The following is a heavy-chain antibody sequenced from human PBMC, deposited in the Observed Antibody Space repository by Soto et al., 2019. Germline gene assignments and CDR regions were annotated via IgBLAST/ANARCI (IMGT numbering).Heavy chain of an antibody. Sequence: PVRVAYRPSGYMCICRCIKYVQQTPGQGLEWMGWISAYNGNTKYAQNFQGRVTMTTDTSTSTAYMEMRSLRSDDTAVYYCARELHGSGSYYADYWGPGTLVTVS. D-gene: IGHD3-10*01. J-gene: IGHJ4*02. V-gene: IGHV1-18*01. CDR1: GYMCICRC. CDR2: ISAYNGNT. CDR3: ARELHGSGSYYADY.